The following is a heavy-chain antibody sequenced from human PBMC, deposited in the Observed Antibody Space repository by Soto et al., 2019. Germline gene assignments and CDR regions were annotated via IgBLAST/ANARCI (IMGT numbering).Heavy chain of an antibody. CDR3: ARDSVSNYGMDV. Sequence: SETLSLTCAVYAGSFSGYYWSWIRQPPGEGLEWIGEINHRGSTNYNPSLKSRVTVSVDTSKNQFSLKLSSVTAADTAVYYCARDSVSNYGMDVWGQGTTVTVSS. J-gene: IGHJ6*02. CDR1: AGSFSGYY. V-gene: IGHV4-34*01. D-gene: IGHD3-10*01. CDR2: INHRGST.